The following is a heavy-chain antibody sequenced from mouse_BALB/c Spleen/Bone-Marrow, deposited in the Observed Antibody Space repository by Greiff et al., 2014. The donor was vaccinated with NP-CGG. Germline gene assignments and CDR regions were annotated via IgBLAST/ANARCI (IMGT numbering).Heavy chain of an antibody. J-gene: IGHJ3*01. CDR3: ASYYYGSSSFAY. CDR2: IDPANGNT. D-gene: IGHD1-1*01. V-gene: IGHV14-3*02. CDR1: GFNIKDTY. Sequence: EVQLVESGAELVKPGASVKLSCTASGFNIKDTYMHWVKQRPEQGLEWIGRIDPANGNTKYDPKFQGKATITADTSSNSAYLQXSXXXXEDXAVYYCASYYYGSSSFAYWGQGTLVTVSA.